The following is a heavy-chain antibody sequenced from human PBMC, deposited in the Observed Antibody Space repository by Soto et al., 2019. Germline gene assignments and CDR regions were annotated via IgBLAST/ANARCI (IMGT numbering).Heavy chain of an antibody. J-gene: IGHJ6*01. V-gene: IGHV3-21*01. CDR2: ISSSSSYI. Sequence: WGALLVACAASVFTFSIYSMNWVRQAPGSGPDWVSSISSSSSYIYYADSVKGRFTISRDNAKNSLYLQMNSLRAEDTAVYYCARDQLHRSGGSCVYRYYGMDGWGQGTPVTVSS. D-gene: IGHD2-15*01. CDR1: VFTFSIYS. CDR3: ARDQLHRSGGSCVYRYYGMDG.